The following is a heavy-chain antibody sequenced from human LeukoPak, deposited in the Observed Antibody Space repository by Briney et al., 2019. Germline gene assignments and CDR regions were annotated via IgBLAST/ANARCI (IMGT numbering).Heavy chain of an antibody. CDR1: GFTFSSYG. CDR3: ASAYYDSGNYPYYFDY. CDR2: IWYDGSNK. D-gene: IGHD3-10*01. V-gene: IGHV3-33*01. J-gene: IGHJ4*02. Sequence: GGSLRLSCAASGFTFSSYGMHWVRQAPGKGLEWVAVIWYDGSNKYYADSVKGRFTISRDNSKNTLYLQTNSLRAEDTAVYYCASAYYDSGNYPYYFDYWGQGTLVTVSS.